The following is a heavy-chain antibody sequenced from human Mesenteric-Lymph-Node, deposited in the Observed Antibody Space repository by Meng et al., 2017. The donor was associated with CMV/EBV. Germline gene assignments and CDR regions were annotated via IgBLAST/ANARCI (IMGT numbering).Heavy chain of an antibody. CDR2: INSDGSST. Sequence: GSLRLSCAASGFTFSSYWMHWVRQAPGKGLVWVSRINSDGSSTSYADSVKGRFTISRGNAKNTLYLQMNSLRAEDTAVYYCARDRRYDILTGYNWYDAFDIWGQGTMVTVSS. V-gene: IGHV3-74*01. CDR1: GFTFSSYW. CDR3: ARDRRYDILTGYNWYDAFDI. J-gene: IGHJ3*02. D-gene: IGHD3-9*01.